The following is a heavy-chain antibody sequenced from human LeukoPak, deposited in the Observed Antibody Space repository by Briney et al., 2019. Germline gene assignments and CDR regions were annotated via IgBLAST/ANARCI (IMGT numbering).Heavy chain of an antibody. V-gene: IGHV4-34*01. Sequence: SETLSLTCAVYGGSFSGYYWSWIRQPPGKGLEWIGEINHSGSTNYNPSLKSRVTISVDTSMNQFSLKLSSVTAADTAVYYCARGPYGDYEYFQHWGQGTLVTVSS. CDR2: INHSGST. J-gene: IGHJ1*01. CDR3: ARGPYGDYEYFQH. D-gene: IGHD4-17*01. CDR1: GGSFSGYY.